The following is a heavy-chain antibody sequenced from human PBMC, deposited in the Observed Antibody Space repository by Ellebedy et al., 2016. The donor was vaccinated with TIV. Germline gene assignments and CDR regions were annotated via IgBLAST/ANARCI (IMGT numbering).Heavy chain of an antibody. J-gene: IGHJ4*02. CDR3: ELKMPGTGGGF. Sequence: MPSETLSLTCSVSSGSVRSGSYFWVWVRQPPGKGLEWIGSIYYTGTTNYNPSLKSRVTMSVDTSKNQFSLKLTSVTAADTAVYYCELKMPGTGGGFWGQGTLVTVSS. CDR1: SGSVRSGSYF. CDR2: IYYTGTT. V-gene: IGHV4-61*01. D-gene: IGHD3-10*01.